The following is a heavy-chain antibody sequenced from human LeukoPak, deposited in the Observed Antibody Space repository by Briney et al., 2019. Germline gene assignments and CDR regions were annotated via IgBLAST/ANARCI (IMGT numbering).Heavy chain of an antibody. Sequence: PGGSLRLSCAASGFTMSHYGVSWVRQAPGKGLEWISGIRSAVETTHYADSVKGRFIISRDNSKNTLYLQMSSLRVEDTAIYYCARRPYAGAFDIWGQGTMVTVSS. CDR3: ARRPYAGAFDI. CDR2: IRSAVETT. V-gene: IGHV3-23*01. D-gene: IGHD4-17*01. J-gene: IGHJ3*02. CDR1: GFTMSHYG.